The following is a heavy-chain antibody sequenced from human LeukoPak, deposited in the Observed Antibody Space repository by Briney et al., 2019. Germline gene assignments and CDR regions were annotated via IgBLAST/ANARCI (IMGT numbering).Heavy chain of an antibody. Sequence: GGSLRLSCAASGFTFSSYELNWVRQAPGKGLVWVSRINSDGINTSYADSVKGRFTISRDNAKNTLNLQMNSLRAEDTAVYYCARDLGQYYDTSDNWFDPWGQGTLVTVSS. CDR3: ARDLGQYYDTSDNWFDP. CDR2: INSDGINT. J-gene: IGHJ5*02. V-gene: IGHV3-74*01. CDR1: GFTFSSYE. D-gene: IGHD3-22*01.